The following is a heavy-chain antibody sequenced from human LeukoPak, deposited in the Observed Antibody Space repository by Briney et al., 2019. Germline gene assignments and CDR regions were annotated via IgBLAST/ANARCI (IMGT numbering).Heavy chain of an antibody. J-gene: IGHJ4*02. Sequence: GGSLRLSCAASGFTFSSYSMNWVRQAPGKGLEWVSAISGSGGSTYYADSVKGRFTISRDNSKNTLYLQMNSLRAEDTAVYYCAKAKGSSSSGVGCDYWGQGTLVTVSS. CDR3: AKAKGSSSSGVGCDY. D-gene: IGHD6-6*01. V-gene: IGHV3-23*01. CDR1: GFTFSSYS. CDR2: ISGSGGST.